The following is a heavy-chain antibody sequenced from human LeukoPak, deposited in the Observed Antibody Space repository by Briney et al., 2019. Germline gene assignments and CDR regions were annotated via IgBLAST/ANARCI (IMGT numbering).Heavy chain of an antibody. D-gene: IGHD3-16*01. Sequence: KSSETLSLTCTVSGASVTSYYWNWLRQPPGKGLEWIGYILYSGTTNYNPSLNSRVTMSLDTSKNQFSLELSSVTAADTAVYYCARRIIARGLGQENWFDPWGQGTLVTVSS. CDR3: ARRIIARGLGQENWFDP. CDR1: GASVTSYY. J-gene: IGHJ5*02. CDR2: ILYSGTT. V-gene: IGHV4-59*02.